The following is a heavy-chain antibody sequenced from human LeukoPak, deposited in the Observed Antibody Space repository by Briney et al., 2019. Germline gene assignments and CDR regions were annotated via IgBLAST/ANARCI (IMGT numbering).Heavy chain of an antibody. D-gene: IGHD5-18*01. V-gene: IGHV3-43*02. J-gene: IGHJ4*02. CDR3: AKGRYSYGSGNFDY. CDR2: ISGDGGST. CDR1: GFTFDDYA. Sequence: GGSLRLSCAASGFTFDDYAMHWVRQAPGKGLEWVSLISGDGGSTYYADSVKGRFTISRDNSKNSLYLQMNSLRTEDTALYYCAKGRYSYGSGNFDYWCQGTLVTVSS.